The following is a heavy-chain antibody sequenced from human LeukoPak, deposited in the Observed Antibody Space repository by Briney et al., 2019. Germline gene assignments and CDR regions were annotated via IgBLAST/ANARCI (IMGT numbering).Heavy chain of an antibody. CDR2: INHSGST. CDR3: ARLLGGAGATHYYYYGMDV. CDR1: GGSFSGYY. D-gene: IGHD1-26*01. Sequence: SETLSLTCAVYGGSFSGYYWSWIRQPPGKGLEWIGEINHSGSTYYNPSLKSRVTISVDTSKNQFSLKLSSVTAADTAVYYCARLLGGAGATHYYYYGMDVWGQGTTVTVSS. V-gene: IGHV4-34*01. J-gene: IGHJ6*02.